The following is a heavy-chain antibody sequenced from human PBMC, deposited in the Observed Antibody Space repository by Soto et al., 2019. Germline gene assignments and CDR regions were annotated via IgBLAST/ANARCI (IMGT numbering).Heavy chain of an antibody. V-gene: IGHV3-21*01. Sequence: GGSMRLSCAASGFTVSIYAMSWVRQAPGKGLEWVSAISSSSSYTNYADSVKGRFTISRDNAKNSLYLQMNSLRAEDTAVYYCARDPLIRDIGNWFDPWGQGTLVTVSS. D-gene: IGHD2-15*01. CDR2: ISSSSSYT. J-gene: IGHJ5*02. CDR1: GFTVSIYA. CDR3: ARDPLIRDIGNWFDP.